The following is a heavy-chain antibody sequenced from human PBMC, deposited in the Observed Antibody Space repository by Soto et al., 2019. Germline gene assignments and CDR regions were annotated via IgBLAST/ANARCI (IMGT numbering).Heavy chain of an antibody. V-gene: IGHV1-2*04. Sequence: ASVKVSCKASGYTFTCYYMHWVRQAPGQGLEWMGWINPNSGGTNYAQKFQGWVTMTRDTSISTAYMELSRLRSDDTAVYYCARDRIAAAGTGDAFDIWGQGTMVTVSS. CDR1: GYTFTCYY. CDR2: INPNSGGT. CDR3: ARDRIAAAGTGDAFDI. J-gene: IGHJ3*02. D-gene: IGHD6-13*01.